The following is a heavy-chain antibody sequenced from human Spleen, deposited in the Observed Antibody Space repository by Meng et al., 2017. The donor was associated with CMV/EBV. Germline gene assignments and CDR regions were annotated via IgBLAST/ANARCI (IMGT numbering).Heavy chain of an antibody. CDR1: EYTFTSYY. D-gene: IGHD2-21*01. CDR2: INPAGGST. V-gene: IGHV1-46*01. CDR3: AREFSGDSNFDY. J-gene: IGHJ4*02. Sequence: ASVKVSCKASEYTFTSYYMHWVRQAPGQGLEWMGIINPAGGSTSYAENFQDRVTMTRDTSASTVYMVLSSLRSEDTAVYYCAREFSGDSNFDYWGQGTLVTVSS.